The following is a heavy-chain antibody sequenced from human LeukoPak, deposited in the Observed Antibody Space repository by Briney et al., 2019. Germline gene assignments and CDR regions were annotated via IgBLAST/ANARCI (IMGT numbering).Heavy chain of an antibody. CDR3: ARGQKDNGVSSSWYYYGMDV. CDR2: MNPNTGNT. CDR1: GYTFTSSD. V-gene: IGHV1-8*01. D-gene: IGHD6-13*01. Sequence: ASVKVSCKASGYTFTSSDINWVRQATGQGLEWMGWMNPNTGNTEYAQKFQGRVTMTSNTSMSTAYMELSSLRSEDTAVYYCARGQKDNGVSSSWYYYGMDVWGQGTTVTVSS. J-gene: IGHJ6*02.